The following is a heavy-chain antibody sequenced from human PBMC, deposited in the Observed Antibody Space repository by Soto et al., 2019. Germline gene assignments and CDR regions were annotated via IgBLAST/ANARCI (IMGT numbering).Heavy chain of an antibody. V-gene: IGHV3-7*01. CDR1: GFPFSSYW. D-gene: IGHD3-10*01. Sequence: GSLILSFAASGFPFSSYWMSWVRQAPGKGLEWVANIKQDGSEKYYVDSVKGRFTISRDNAKNSLYLQMSSLRLEDTAVYYCARGEGFGDWGQGTLVTVSS. CDR2: IKQDGSEK. J-gene: IGHJ4*02. CDR3: ARGEGFGD.